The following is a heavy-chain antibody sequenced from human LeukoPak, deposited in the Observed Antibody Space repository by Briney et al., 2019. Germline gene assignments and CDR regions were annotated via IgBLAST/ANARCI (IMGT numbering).Heavy chain of an antibody. D-gene: IGHD3-3*01. CDR3: AILSPDYDFWSGYRPFDY. V-gene: IGHV1-24*01. Sequence: EASVKVSCKVSGYTLTELSMHWVRQAPGKGLEWMGGFDPEDGETIYAQKFQGRVTMTEDTSTDTAYMELSSLRSEDTAAYYCAILSPDYDFWSGYRPFDYWGQGTLVTVSS. CDR2: FDPEDGET. J-gene: IGHJ4*02. CDR1: GYTLTELS.